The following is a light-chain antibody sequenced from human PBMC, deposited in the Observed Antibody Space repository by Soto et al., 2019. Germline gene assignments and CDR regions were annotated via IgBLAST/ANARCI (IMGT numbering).Light chain of an antibody. J-gene: IGKJ5*01. CDR3: QQRNVWPPVT. Sequence: EIVMTQSPATLSVSPGEKATLSCRASQNVYTNLAWYQHKSGQAPGLLIHGAFNRATGIPARFSGSGSGTDFTLTISSLEPEDSAVYYCQQRNVWPPVTFGQGTRLENK. CDR1: QNVYTN. V-gene: IGKV3-11*01. CDR2: GAF.